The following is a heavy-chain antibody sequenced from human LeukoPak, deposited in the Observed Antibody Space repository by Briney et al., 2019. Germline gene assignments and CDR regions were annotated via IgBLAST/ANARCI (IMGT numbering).Heavy chain of an antibody. CDR3: ARGGWGSGWYFYYGMDV. V-gene: IGHV5-51*01. Sequence: GESLKISCKGSGYSFTSYWIGWVRQMPGKGLEWMGIICPGDSDTRYSPSFQGQVTISADKSISTAYLQWSSLKASDTAMYYCARGGWGSGWYFYYGMDVWGQGTTVTVSS. CDR1: GYSFTSYW. D-gene: IGHD6-19*01. J-gene: IGHJ6*02. CDR2: ICPGDSDT.